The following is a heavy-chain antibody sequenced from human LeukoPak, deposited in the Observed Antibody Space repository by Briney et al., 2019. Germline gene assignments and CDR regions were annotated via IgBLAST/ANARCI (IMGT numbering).Heavy chain of an antibody. Sequence: SETLSLTCTVSGGSISSYYWSWIRQPPGKGLEWIGYIYYSGNSNYNPSLKSRVTISADTSKNEFSLKLSSVTAADTAIYYCATRSTGVAATFDSWGQGALVTVSS. V-gene: IGHV4-59*01. J-gene: IGHJ4*02. CDR1: GGSISSYY. CDR2: IYYSGNS. D-gene: IGHD2-15*01. CDR3: ATRSTGVAATFDS.